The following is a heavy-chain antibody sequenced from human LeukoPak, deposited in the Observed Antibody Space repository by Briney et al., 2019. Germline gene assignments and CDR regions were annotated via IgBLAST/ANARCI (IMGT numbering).Heavy chain of an antibody. Sequence: SETLSLTCAVYGGSFSGYYWSWIRQPPGKGLEWIGEINHSGSTNYNPSLKSRVTISVDTSKNQFSLKLSSVTAADTAVYYCARERVSGSNYYYYYYMDVWGKGTTVTVSS. J-gene: IGHJ6*03. V-gene: IGHV4-34*01. CDR1: GGSFSGYY. CDR3: ARERVSGSNYYYYYYMDV. D-gene: IGHD4-11*01. CDR2: INHSGST.